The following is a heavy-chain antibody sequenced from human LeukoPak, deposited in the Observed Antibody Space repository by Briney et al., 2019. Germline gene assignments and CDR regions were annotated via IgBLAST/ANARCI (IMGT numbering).Heavy chain of an antibody. CDR3: ARDSNHDYGDY. Sequence: GGSLRLSCAASGFTFSSYSMNWVRQAPGKGLEWVSYISSSSSTIYYADSVKGRFTISRDNAKNSLYLQMNSLRAEDTAVYYCARDSNHDYGDYWGQGTLVTVSS. V-gene: IGHV3-48*01. CDR2: ISSSSSTI. J-gene: IGHJ4*02. CDR1: GFTFSSYS.